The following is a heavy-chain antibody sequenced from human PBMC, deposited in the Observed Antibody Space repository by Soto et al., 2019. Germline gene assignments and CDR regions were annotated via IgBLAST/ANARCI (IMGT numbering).Heavy chain of an antibody. CDR1: GFTFSSYA. D-gene: IGHD6-19*01. CDR2: ISGSGGST. V-gene: IGHV3-23*01. J-gene: IGHJ4*02. Sequence: GGSMRLSCAASGFTFSSYAMSWVRQAPGKGLEWVSAISGSGGSTYYADSVKGRFTISRDNSKNTLYLQMNSLRAEDTAGDYCAKVGGFPYSSGWYIFAGWGQGTRVTVAS. CDR3: AKVGGFPYSSGWYIFAG.